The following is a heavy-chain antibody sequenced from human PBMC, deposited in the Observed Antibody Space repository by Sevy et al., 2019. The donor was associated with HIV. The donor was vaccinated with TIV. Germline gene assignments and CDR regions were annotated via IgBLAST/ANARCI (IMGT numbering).Heavy chain of an antibody. D-gene: IGHD2-2*01. Sequence: GSLRLSCAASGFTFSSYSMNWVRQAPGKGLEWVSSISSSSSYIYYADSVKGRFTISRDNAKNSLYLQMNSLRAEDTAVYYCARDTSYCSSTSCYGAAFDIWGQGTMVTVSS. CDR1: GFTFSSYS. J-gene: IGHJ3*02. V-gene: IGHV3-21*01. CDR3: ARDTSYCSSTSCYGAAFDI. CDR2: ISSSSSYI.